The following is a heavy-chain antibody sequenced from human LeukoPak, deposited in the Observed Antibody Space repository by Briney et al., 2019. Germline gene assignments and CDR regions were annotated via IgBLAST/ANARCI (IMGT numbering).Heavy chain of an antibody. CDR2: INPNSGGT. D-gene: IGHD5-12*01. CDR3: ASLTLGRSAAINVDIVATGSNVDAFDI. Sequence: WASVKVSCKASGYTFTGYYMDWVRQAPGQGLEWMGWINPNSGGTNYAQKFQGRVTMTRDTSISTAYMELSRLRSDDTAVYYCASLTLGRSAAINVDIVATGSNVDAFDIWGQGTMVTVSS. V-gene: IGHV1-2*02. CDR1: GYTFTGYY. J-gene: IGHJ3*02.